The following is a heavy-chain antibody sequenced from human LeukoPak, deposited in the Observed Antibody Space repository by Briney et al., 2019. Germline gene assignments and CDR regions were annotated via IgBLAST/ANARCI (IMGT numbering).Heavy chain of an antibody. CDR3: ARDLITGTRDAFDI. Sequence: ASVKVSCKASEYTFTDYYIHWVRQAPGQGLEWMGWINPNSGVTNYAQKFQGRVTMTRDTSISTAYMELSRLRSDDTAVYYCARDLITGTRDAFDIWDQGTMVTVSS. V-gene: IGHV1-2*02. D-gene: IGHD1-20*01. J-gene: IGHJ3*02. CDR1: EYTFTDYY. CDR2: INPNSGVT.